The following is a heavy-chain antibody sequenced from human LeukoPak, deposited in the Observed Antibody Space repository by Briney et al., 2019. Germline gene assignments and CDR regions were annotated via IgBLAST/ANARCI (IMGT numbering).Heavy chain of an antibody. CDR2: IIPIFGTA. CDR3: ARDGMSAGFDP. V-gene: IGHV1-69*01. Sequence: SVTVSCKASGGTFSSYAISWVRQAPGQGLEWMGGIIPIFGTANYAQKFQGRVTITADESTSTAYMELISLRSEDTAVYYCARDGMSAGFDPWGQGTLVTVSS. CDR1: GGTFSSYA. J-gene: IGHJ5*02.